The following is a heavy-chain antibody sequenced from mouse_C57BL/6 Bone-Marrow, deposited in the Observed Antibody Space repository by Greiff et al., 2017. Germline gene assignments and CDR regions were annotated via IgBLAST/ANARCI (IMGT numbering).Heavy chain of an antibody. D-gene: IGHD2-4*01. CDR1: GYSITSGYY. V-gene: IGHV3-6*01. CDR3: AREWRLRPSLDY. Sequence: EVKLLESGPGLVKPSQSLSLTCSVTGYSITSGYYWNWIRQFPGNKLEWMGYIRYDGSNNYNPSLKIRISITRDASKNQFFLKLNSVTTEAADTDDCAREWRLRPSLDYWGQGTTLTVSS. CDR2: IRYDGSN. J-gene: IGHJ2*01.